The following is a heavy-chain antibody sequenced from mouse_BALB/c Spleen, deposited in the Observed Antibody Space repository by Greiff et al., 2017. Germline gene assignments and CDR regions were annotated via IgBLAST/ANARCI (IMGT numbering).Heavy chain of an antibody. V-gene: IGHV4-1*02. D-gene: IGHD1-1*01. Sequence: EVQLQQSGGGLVQPGGSLKLSCAASGFDFSRYWMSWVRQAPGKGLEWIGEINPDSSTINYTPSLKDKFIISRDNAKNTLYLQMSKVRSEDTALYYCARRGYYGSRGAWFAYWGQGTLVTVSA. J-gene: IGHJ3*01. CDR2: INPDSSTI. CDR3: ARRGYYGSRGAWFAY. CDR1: GFDFSRYW.